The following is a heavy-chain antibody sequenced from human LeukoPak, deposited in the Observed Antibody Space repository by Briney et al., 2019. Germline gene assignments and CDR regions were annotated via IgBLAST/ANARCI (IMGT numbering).Heavy chain of an antibody. Sequence: GGSLRLSCTASGVNFSNHWMSWVRQAPRKGLEWVSNIKQDGSEKYYVDSVKGRFTISRDNAKNSVYLQMNSLRAEDTAVYYCAKLKQWQPQRYFFEYWGQGALVTVAS. CDR2: IKQDGSEK. CDR3: AKLKQWQPQRYFFEY. D-gene: IGHD6-19*01. V-gene: IGHV3-7*03. J-gene: IGHJ4*02. CDR1: GVNFSNHW.